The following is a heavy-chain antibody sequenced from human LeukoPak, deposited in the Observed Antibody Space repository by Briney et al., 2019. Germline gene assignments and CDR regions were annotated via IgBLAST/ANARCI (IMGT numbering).Heavy chain of an antibody. Sequence: GGSLRLSCASSGFTFSSYAMSWVRQAPGKGLEWVSAISGSGGSTYYADSVKGRFTISRDNSKTTLYLQMNSLRAEDTAVYYCAKVIRMSFIDYWGQGTLVTVSS. J-gene: IGHJ4*02. D-gene: IGHD2-15*01. CDR1: GFTFSSYA. V-gene: IGHV3-23*01. CDR2: ISGSGGST. CDR3: AKVIRMSFIDY.